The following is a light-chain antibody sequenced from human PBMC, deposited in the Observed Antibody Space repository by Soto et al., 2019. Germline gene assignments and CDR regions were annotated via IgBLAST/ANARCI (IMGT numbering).Light chain of an antibody. CDR3: QQRSNWRVT. CDR2: DAS. J-gene: IGKJ4*01. CDR1: QSVGTN. V-gene: IGKV3-11*01. Sequence: EVVMTQSPAILSVFPGESATLSCRASQSVGTNFAWYQQKPGQAPRLLIYDASNRATGIPARFSGSGSGTDFTLTISSLEPEDIAVYYCQQRSNWRVTSCGGTKA.